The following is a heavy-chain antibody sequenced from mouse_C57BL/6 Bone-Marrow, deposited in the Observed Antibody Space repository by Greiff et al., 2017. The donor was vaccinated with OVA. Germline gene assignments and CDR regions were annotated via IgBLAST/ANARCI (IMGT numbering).Heavy chain of an antibody. V-gene: IGHV1-15*01. CDR2: IDPETGGT. J-gene: IGHJ2*01. CDR1: GYTFTDYE. CDR3: TSGTDYFDY. Sequence: QVQLQQSGAELVRPGASVTLSCKASGYTFTDYEMHWVKQTPVHGLEWIGAIDPETGGTAYNQTFKGKAILTADKSSSTAYMELRSLTSEGAAVYYCTSGTDYFDYWGQGTTLTVSS. D-gene: IGHD4-1*01.